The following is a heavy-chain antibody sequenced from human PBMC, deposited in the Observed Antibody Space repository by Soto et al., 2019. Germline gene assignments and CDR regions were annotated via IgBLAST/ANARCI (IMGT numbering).Heavy chain of an antibody. V-gene: IGHV3-23*01. CDR3: AKNPSYDFWSDIGVVVDI. CDR2: ISGSGGST. Sequence: EVQLLESGGGLVQPGGSLRLSCAASGFTFSSYAMSWVRQAPGKGLEWVSAISGSGGSTYYADSVKGRFTISRDNSKNTLYLQMNSLRAEDTAVYYCAKNPSYDFWSDIGVVVDIWGQGRMVTVSS. J-gene: IGHJ3*02. CDR1: GFTFSSYA. D-gene: IGHD3-3*01.